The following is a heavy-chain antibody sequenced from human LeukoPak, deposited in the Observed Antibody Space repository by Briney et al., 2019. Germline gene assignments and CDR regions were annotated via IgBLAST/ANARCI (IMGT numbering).Heavy chain of an antibody. D-gene: IGHD4-23*01. CDR1: GYTFTSYA. J-gene: IGHJ3*02. V-gene: IGHV7-4-1*02. CDR2: INTNTGNP. Sequence: ASVKVSCKASGYTFTSYAMNWVRQAPGQGLEWMGWINTNTGNPTYAQGFTGRFVFSLDTSVSTAYLQMNSLRAEDTAVYYCARDDGGNFNDAFDIWGQGTMVTVSS. CDR3: ARDDGGNFNDAFDI.